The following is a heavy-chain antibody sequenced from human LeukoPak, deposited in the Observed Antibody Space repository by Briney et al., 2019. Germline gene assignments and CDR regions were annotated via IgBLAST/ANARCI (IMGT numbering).Heavy chain of an antibody. CDR1: GYIFTDYY. CDR2: VDPEDGES. J-gene: IGHJ4*02. Sequence: ATVKISCKASGYIFTDYYIHWVQQAPGKGLEWIGRVDPEDGESISAEKFQARVTMTADTSTDTAYMELSSLRSDDTAVYYCTTSEGNYWGQGTLVTVSS. CDR3: TTSEGNY. V-gene: IGHV1-69-2*01.